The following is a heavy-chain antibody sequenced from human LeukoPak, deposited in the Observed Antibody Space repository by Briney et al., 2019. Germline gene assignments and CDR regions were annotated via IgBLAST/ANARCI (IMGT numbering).Heavy chain of an antibody. CDR2: IYYSGST. CDR1: GGSISSYY. V-gene: IGHV4-59*06. J-gene: IGHJ4*02. Sequence: SETLSLTCTVSGGSISSYYWSWIRQPPGKGLEWIGYIYYSGSTYYNPSLKSRVTISVDTSKNQFSLKLSSVTAADTAVHYCARGRYYFDYWGQGTLVTVSS. D-gene: IGHD4-17*01. CDR3: ARGRYYFDY.